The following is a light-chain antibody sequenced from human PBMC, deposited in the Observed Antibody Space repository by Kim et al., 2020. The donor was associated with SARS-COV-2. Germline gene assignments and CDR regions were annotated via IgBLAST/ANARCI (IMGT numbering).Light chain of an antibody. CDR2: DVS. CDR1: NSDVGGYDY. J-gene: IGLJ2*01. V-gene: IGLV2-14*03. Sequence: QSALTQPASVSGSPGQSITISCTGSNSDVGGYDYVSWYQQHPSKAPKLIIYDVSRRPSGVSSRFSGSKAGNTASLTISGLQAEDEADYYCSSYTSSRIRVFGGGTQLTVL. CDR3: SSYTSSRIRV.